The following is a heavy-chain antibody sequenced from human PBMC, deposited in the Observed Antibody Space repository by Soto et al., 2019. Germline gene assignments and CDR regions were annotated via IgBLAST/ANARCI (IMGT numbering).Heavy chain of an antibody. Sequence: PWGSLRLSCAASGFTFSSYSMNWVRQAPGKGLEWVSSISSSSSYIYYADSVKGRFTISRDNAKNSLYLQMNSLRAEDTAVYYCARGDLGGPLYYYYYCMDVWGKGTTVTVSS. CDR1: GFTFSSYS. V-gene: IGHV3-21*01. D-gene: IGHD3-16*01. CDR2: ISSSSSYI. CDR3: ARGDLGGPLYYYYYCMDV. J-gene: IGHJ6*03.